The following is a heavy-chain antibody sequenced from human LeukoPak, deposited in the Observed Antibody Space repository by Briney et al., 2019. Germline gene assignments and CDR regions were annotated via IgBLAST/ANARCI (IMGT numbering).Heavy chain of an antibody. CDR1: GFTFSSYA. CDR3: ASGHKDSSSWPRNFDY. CDR2: ISGSGGST. J-gene: IGHJ4*02. D-gene: IGHD6-13*01. V-gene: IGHV3-23*01. Sequence: GGSLRLSCAASGFTFSSYAMSWVRQAPGKGLEWVSAISGSGGSTYYADSVKGRFTISRDNSKNTLYLQMNSLRAEDTAVYYCASGHKDSSSWPRNFDYWGQGTLVTVSS.